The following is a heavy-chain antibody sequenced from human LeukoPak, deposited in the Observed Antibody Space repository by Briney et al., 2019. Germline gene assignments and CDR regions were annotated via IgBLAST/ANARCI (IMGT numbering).Heavy chain of an antibody. V-gene: IGHV3-15*01. Sequence: GGSLRLSCAASGINFSNAWLTWVRQAPGKGLEWVGRIKSKKDGEITDYAAPVKGRFTISRDDSKDTLYLQMNSLKTEDTAVYYCSTGGGVLRFLGGQGTLVTVSS. CDR2: IKSKKDGEIT. CDR1: GINFSNAW. J-gene: IGHJ4*02. D-gene: IGHD3-3*01. CDR3: STGGGVLRFL.